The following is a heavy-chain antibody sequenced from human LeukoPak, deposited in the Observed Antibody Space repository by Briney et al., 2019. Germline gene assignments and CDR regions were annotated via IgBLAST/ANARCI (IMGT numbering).Heavy chain of an antibody. V-gene: IGHV1-18*01. CDR2: INAYNGNT. CDR3: ARDRHIAAAAYYYYMDV. D-gene: IGHD6-13*01. CDR1: GYTPTELS. J-gene: IGHJ6*03. Sequence: GASVKVSCKVSGYTPTELSMHWVRQAPGQGLEWMGWINAYNGNTDYAQRVQGRVTMTTDTSTSTAYMELRSLRSDDTAVYYCARDRHIAAAAYYYYMDVWGKGTPVTVSS.